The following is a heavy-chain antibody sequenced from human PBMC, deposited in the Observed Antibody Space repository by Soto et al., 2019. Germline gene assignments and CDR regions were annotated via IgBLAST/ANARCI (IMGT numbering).Heavy chain of an antibody. CDR2: IYYSGST. V-gene: IGHV4-31*03. CDR3: ARDRRYSRSPREYYYYYGMDV. J-gene: IGHJ6*02. D-gene: IGHD6-6*01. Sequence: QVQLQESGPGLVKPSQTLSLTCTVSGGSISSGGYYWSWIRQHPGKGLEWIGYIYYSGSTYYNPSHNRRVTISVDTSKNKFALELSSVTAAGTAVYYCARDRRYSRSPREYYYYYGMDVWGQGTTVTVSS. CDR1: GGSISSGGYY.